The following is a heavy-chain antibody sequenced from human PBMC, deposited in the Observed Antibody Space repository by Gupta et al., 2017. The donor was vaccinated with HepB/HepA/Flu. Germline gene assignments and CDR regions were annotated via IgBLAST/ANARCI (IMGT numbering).Heavy chain of an antibody. D-gene: IGHD3-22*01. CDR3: AKDRGYYYDSSSYYHY. CDR2: IIDSGGKT. V-gene: IGHV3-23*01. J-gene: IGHJ4*02. Sequence: EVQLLESGGGLVQPGGSLRLSCAASRFTFRSYAITWVRQAPGKGLEWVSAIIDSGGKTFYADSVKGRFTISRDNSKNTLYLQLNSLRAEDTAVYYCAKDRGYYYDSSSYYHYWGQGTLVTVSS. CDR1: RFTFRSYA.